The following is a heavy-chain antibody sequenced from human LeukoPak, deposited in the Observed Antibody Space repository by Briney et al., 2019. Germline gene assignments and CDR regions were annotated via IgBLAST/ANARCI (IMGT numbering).Heavy chain of an antibody. Sequence: GGSLRLSCAASGFTFDDYAMHWVRQAPGKGLEWVSGISWNSGSIGYADSVKGRLTISRDNAKNSLYLQMNSLRAEDTALYYCAKDSTNYYYYGMDVWGQGTTVTVSS. D-gene: IGHD1-26*01. CDR3: AKDSTNYYYYGMDV. CDR2: ISWNSGSI. CDR1: GFTFDDYA. V-gene: IGHV3-9*01. J-gene: IGHJ6*02.